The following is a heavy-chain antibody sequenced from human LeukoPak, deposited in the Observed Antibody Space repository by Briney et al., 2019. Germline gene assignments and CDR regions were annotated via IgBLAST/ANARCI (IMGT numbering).Heavy chain of an antibody. D-gene: IGHD3-10*01. V-gene: IGHV4-34*01. CDR1: GGSFSGYY. CDR3: ARSMVRGVMNLNWFDP. J-gene: IGHJ5*02. CDR2: INHSGST. Sequence: SETLSLTCAVYGGSFSGYYWSWIRQPPGKGLEWIGEINHSGSTNYNPSLKSRVTISVDTSKNQFSLKLSSVTAADTAVYYCARSMVRGVMNLNWFDPWGQGTLVTVSS.